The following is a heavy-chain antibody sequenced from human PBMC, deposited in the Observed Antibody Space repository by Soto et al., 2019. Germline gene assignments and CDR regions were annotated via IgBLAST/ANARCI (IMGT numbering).Heavy chain of an antibody. V-gene: IGHV4-59*08. D-gene: IGHD3-10*01. Sequence: QVQLQESGPGLVKPSETLSLTCTVSNDSISPYYWSWIRQPPGKGLEWIGFIYYSGSTTYNPSLKSRVSLSVATSKKQFSLKLTSVAAADAAIYYCARNFPPLQSGSHYCDLWGQGTLVTVSS. J-gene: IGHJ4*02. CDR3: ARNFPPLQSGSHYCDL. CDR1: NDSISPYY. CDR2: IYYSGST.